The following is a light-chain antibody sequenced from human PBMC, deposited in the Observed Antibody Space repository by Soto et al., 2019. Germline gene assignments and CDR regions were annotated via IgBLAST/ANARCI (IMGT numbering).Light chain of an antibody. CDR3: AAWDDSLSGVV. CDR2: RNN. V-gene: IGLV1-47*01. CDR1: SSSIGSNY. J-gene: IGLJ2*01. Sequence: QSVLTQPPSASGTPGQRVTISCSGSSSSIGSNYVYWYQQLPGSAPKLLIHRNNQRPSGVPDRFSGSKSGSSASLAFSGLRSEDEADYYCAAWDDSLSGVVFGGGTKLTVL.